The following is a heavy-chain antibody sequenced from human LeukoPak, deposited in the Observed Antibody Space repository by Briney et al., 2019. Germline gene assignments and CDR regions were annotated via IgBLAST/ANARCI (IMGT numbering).Heavy chain of an antibody. D-gene: IGHD6-19*01. Sequence: GASVKVSCKASGYTFTGYYMHWVRQAPGQGLEWMGWINPNGGGTNYAQKFQGRVTMTRDTSISTAYMELTRLRSDDTAVYYCARSVAGRGNWFDPWGQGTLVAVSS. CDR2: INPNGGGT. CDR3: ARSVAGRGNWFDP. J-gene: IGHJ5*02. CDR1: GYTFTGYY. V-gene: IGHV1-2*02.